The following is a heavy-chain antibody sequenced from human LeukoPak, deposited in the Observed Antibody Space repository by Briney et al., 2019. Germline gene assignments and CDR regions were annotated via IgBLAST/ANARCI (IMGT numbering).Heavy chain of an antibody. V-gene: IGHV3-66*01. CDR3: STVRLWFGELFPFKNY. Sequence: GGSLRLSCAASGFTVSSNYMSWVRQAPGKGLEWVSIIYSGGTTYYADSVKGRFTISRDNSNNTLFLQMNSLRAEDTAVYYCSTVRLWFGELFPFKNYWGQGTLVSVSS. J-gene: IGHJ4*02. D-gene: IGHD3-10*01. CDR2: IYSGGTT. CDR1: GFTVSSNY.